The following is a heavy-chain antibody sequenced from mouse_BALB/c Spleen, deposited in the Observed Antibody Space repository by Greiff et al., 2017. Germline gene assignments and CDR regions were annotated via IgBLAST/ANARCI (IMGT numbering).Heavy chain of an antibody. CDR1: GFTFSSYT. CDR3: ARLYYDYDYFDY. CDR2: ISSGGGNT. D-gene: IGHD2-4*01. J-gene: IGHJ2*01. V-gene: IGHV5-9*03. Sequence: EVHLVESGGGLVKPGGSLKLSCAASGFTFSSYTMSWVRQTPEKRLEWVATISSGGGNTYYPDSVKGRFTISRDNAKNNLYLQMSSLRSEDTALYYCARLYYDYDYFDYWGQGTTLTVSS.